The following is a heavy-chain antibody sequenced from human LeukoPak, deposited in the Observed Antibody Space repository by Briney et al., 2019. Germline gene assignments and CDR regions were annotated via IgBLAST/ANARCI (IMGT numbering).Heavy chain of an antibody. V-gene: IGHV1-24*01. CDR2: FDPEDGET. Sequence: ASVKVSCKVSGYTLTELSMHWVRQAPGKGLEWMGGFDPEDGETIYAQKFQGRVTMTEDTSTDTAYMELSSLRSEDTAVYYCATPLFAPSGYDYGVDYWGQGTLVTVSS. D-gene: IGHD5-12*01. CDR3: ATPLFAPSGYDYGVDY. J-gene: IGHJ4*02. CDR1: GYTLTELS.